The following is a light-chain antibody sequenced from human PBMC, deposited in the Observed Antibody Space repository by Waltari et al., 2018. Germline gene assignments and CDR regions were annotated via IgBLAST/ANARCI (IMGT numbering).Light chain of an antibody. CDR3: LLYMGSGIWV. J-gene: IGLJ3*02. CDR1: SGPRTSTSY. V-gene: IGLV8-61*01. Sequence: QPVVTQEPLLSVSRGGTVTLTCALISGPRTSTSYASWYQQTPGQAPRTLIYKFNTRSSGVPDRFSGSTLGNKAALTITGAQADDESDYYCLLYMGSGIWVFGGGTKLTVI. CDR2: KFN.